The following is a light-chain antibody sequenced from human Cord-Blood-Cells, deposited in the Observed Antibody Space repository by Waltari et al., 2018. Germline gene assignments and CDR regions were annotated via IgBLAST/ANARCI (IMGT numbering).Light chain of an antibody. V-gene: IGKV1-33*01. J-gene: IGKJ2*01. Sequence: DIQMTQSPSSLSASVGDRVTITCQASQDISNYLNWYQQKPGKAPKLLIYDASNLETGVPSRFSGSGSGTDFTFTISSLQPEDIATYYCQQYDNRGYTIGQGTKLEIK. CDR2: DAS. CDR3: QQYDNRGYT. CDR1: QDISNY.